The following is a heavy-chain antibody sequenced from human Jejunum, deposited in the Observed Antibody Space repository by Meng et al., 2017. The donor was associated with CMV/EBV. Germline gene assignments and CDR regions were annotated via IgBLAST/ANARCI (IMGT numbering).Heavy chain of an antibody. CDR3: VKDKGRTALDY. V-gene: IGHV3-30*02. CDR2: IRNDGSEI. CDR1: GISFSNSG. Sequence: QVQLVESGGGVVQPGGSLRLSWVTSGISFSNSGMHWVRQAPGKGLEWVVFIRNDGSEIYYVDSVKGRFTISRDNSKNTVYLQMDSLRVEDTGIYYCVKDKGRTALDYWGQGSLVTVSS. D-gene: IGHD3-10*01. J-gene: IGHJ4*02.